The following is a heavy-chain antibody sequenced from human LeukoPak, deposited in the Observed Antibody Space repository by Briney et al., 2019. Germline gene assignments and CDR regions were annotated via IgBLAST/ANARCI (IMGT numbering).Heavy chain of an antibody. J-gene: IGHJ4*02. CDR3: AKESNPNYGDYVG. CDR1: GFTFSSCG. V-gene: IGHV3-23*01. CDR2: ITNSGGRT. Sequence: GGSLRLSCAASGFTFSSCGMSWVRQAPGKGLEWVSGITNSGGRTNYADSVKGRFTISRDNSKNTLYLQMNSLRAEDTAVYYCAKESNPNYGDYVGWGQGTLVTVSS. D-gene: IGHD4-17*01.